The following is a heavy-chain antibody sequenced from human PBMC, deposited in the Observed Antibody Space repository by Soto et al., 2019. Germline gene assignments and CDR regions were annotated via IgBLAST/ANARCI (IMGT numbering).Heavy chain of an antibody. D-gene: IGHD1-26*01. CDR1: GFTFSSYW. Sequence: GGSLRLSCAASGFTFSSYWMNWVRQVPGKGLVWVARINGGGSSTSYEDSVKGRFTISRDNAKNTMYLQMISLRVEDTAVYYCLVSGNYRFDYWGPGILVTVSS. V-gene: IGHV3-74*01. J-gene: IGHJ4*02. CDR2: INGGGSST. CDR3: LVSGNYRFDY.